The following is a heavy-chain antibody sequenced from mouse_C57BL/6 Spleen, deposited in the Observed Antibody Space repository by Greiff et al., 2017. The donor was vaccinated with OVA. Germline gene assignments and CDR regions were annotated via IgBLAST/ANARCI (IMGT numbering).Heavy chain of an antibody. V-gene: IGHV1-26*01. CDR1: GYTFTDYY. D-gene: IGHD2-14*01. CDR3: ARPSYYRGAMDY. J-gene: IGHJ4*01. Sequence: VQLQQSGPELVKPGASVKISCKASGYTFTDYYMNWVKQSHGKSLEWIGDINPNNGGTSYNQKFKGKATLTVDKSSSTAYMELRSLTSEDSAVYYCARPSYYRGAMDYWGQGTSGTVSS. CDR2: INPNNGGT.